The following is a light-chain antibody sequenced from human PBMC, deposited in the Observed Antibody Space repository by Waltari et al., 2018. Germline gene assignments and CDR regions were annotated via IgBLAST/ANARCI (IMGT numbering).Light chain of an antibody. CDR1: SSDIGGYNY. CDR3: SSYTSTKTLV. J-gene: IGLJ1*01. V-gene: IGLV2-14*01. CDR2: EVT. Sequence: QSALTQPASVSGSPGQSITISCTGTSSDIGGYNYVSWYQQHPGKAPKLMIYEVTYRPSGVSYRFSASKSDNTASLTISGLQAEDEADYYCSSYTSTKTLVFGTGTKVTVL.